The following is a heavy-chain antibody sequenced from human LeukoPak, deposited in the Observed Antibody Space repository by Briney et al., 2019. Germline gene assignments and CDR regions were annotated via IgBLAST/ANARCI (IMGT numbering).Heavy chain of an antibody. CDR3: ANSGSYSQFDY. CDR2: INPSGGST. CDR1: GYTFTSYF. J-gene: IGHJ4*02. D-gene: IGHD3-10*01. Sequence: GASVKVSCKASGYTFTSYFMHWVRQAPGHGLEWMGIINPSGGSTTYAQKFQGRVTMTRDTSTSTVYMELNSLTSEDTDVYYCANSGSYSQFDYWGQGTLVTVSS. V-gene: IGHV1-46*01.